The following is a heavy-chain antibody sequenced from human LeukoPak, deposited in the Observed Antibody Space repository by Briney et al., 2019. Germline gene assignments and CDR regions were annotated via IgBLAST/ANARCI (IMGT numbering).Heavy chain of an antibody. CDR2: INSDGST. Sequence: GGSLRLSCAASGFTFSSYWMHWVRQGPGKGLEWVSRINSDGSTNYSDSVKGRFTISRDNAKNTLYLQMNSLRAEDTAVYYCTRTEHSYGVFDCWGQGTLVTVSS. CDR1: GFTFSSYW. V-gene: IGHV3-74*01. D-gene: IGHD5-18*01. CDR3: TRTEHSYGVFDC. J-gene: IGHJ4*02.